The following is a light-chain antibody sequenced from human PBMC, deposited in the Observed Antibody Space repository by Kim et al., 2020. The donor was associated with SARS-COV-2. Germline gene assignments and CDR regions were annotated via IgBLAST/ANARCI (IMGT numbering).Light chain of an antibody. CDR2: GAS. Sequence: SPGERPTPSCRASQSVSSSYLAWYQQKPGQAPRLLIYGASSRATGIPARFSGSGSRTAFTLTISRLEPEDFAVYYCQQYASSLRTFGPGTKVELK. CDR3: QQYASSLRT. J-gene: IGKJ3*01. V-gene: IGKV3-20*01. CDR1: QSVSSSY.